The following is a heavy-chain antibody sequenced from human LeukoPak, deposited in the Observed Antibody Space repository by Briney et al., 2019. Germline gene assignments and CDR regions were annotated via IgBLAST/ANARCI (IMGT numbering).Heavy chain of an antibody. CDR3: ARDLAAARLDF. CDR1: GFTFSNHG. J-gene: IGHJ4*02. Sequence: PGRSLRLSCAASGFTFSNHGMHWVRQAPGKGLEWVANIWYDGSQEYYAATVKGRFTISRDISKNTLYLQMNSLRAEDTAVYYCARDLAAARLDFRGQGTLVTVSS. V-gene: IGHV3-33*01. D-gene: IGHD6-6*01. CDR2: IWYDGSQE.